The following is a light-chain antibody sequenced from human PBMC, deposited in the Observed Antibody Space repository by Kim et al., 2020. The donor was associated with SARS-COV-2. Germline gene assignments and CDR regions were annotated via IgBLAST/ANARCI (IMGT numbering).Light chain of an antibody. Sequence: ATINCKSSQSVLSSSNNRNYLTWYQQKPGQPPTLLIYWASTRESGVPDRFSGSGSGTDFTLTISSLQAEDVAVYYCQHYYTTPHTFGQGTKVDIK. J-gene: IGKJ1*01. CDR2: WAS. CDR3: QHYYTTPHT. V-gene: IGKV4-1*01. CDR1: QSVLSSSNNRNY.